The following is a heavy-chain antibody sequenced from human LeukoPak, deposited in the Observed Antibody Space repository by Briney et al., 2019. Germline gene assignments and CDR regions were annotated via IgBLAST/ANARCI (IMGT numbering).Heavy chain of an antibody. D-gene: IGHD2-2*01. Sequence: GGSLRLSCAASGFTFSSYGMHWVRQAPGKGLEWVAFIRYDGSNKYYADSVKGRFTISRDNSKNTLYLQMNSLRAEDTAVYYCAKDLLGYCSSTSCCVDYWGQGTLVTVSS. CDR1: GFTFSSYG. J-gene: IGHJ4*02. CDR2: IRYDGSNK. CDR3: AKDLLGYCSSTSCCVDY. V-gene: IGHV3-30*02.